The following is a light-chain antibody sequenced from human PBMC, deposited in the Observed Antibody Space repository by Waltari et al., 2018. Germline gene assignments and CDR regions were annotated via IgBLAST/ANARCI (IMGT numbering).Light chain of an antibody. CDR1: QRVSSN. J-gene: IGKJ1*01. CDR2: GAS. CDR3: QQYNNWPGT. V-gene: IGKV3-15*01. Sequence: EIVMTQSPATLSVSPGERATLPCRACQRVSSNLAWYQQIPGQAPRLLIYGASTRSTGIPARFTGSGSGTEFTLTISSMQSEDIAVYYCQQYNNWPGTFGQGTKVEIK.